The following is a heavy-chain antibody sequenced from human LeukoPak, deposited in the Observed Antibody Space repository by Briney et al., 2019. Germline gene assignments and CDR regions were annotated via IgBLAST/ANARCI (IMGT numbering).Heavy chain of an antibody. CDR3: ARIGITMIVKPNDAFDI. CDR2: ISAYNGNT. D-gene: IGHD3-22*01. V-gene: IGHV1-18*01. CDR1: GYTFTSYG. Sequence: GASVKVSCKASGYTFTSYGISWVRQAPGQGLEWMGWISAYNGNTNYAQKLQGRVTMTTDTSTSTAYMELRSLRSDDTAVYYCARIGITMIVKPNDAFDIWGQGTMVTVSS. J-gene: IGHJ3*02.